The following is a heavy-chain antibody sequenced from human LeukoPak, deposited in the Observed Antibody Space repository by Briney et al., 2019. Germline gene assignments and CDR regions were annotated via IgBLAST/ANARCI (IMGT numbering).Heavy chain of an antibody. Sequence: AGGSLRLSCAASGFTFSSYGVHWVRQAPGKGLEWVAVISYDGSNKYYADSVKGRFTISRDNSKNTLYLQMNSLRAEDTAVYYCAKDSHYGDFDYWGQGTLVTVSS. CDR3: AKDSHYGDFDY. J-gene: IGHJ4*02. V-gene: IGHV3-30*18. CDR2: ISYDGSNK. D-gene: IGHD4-17*01. CDR1: GFTFSSYG.